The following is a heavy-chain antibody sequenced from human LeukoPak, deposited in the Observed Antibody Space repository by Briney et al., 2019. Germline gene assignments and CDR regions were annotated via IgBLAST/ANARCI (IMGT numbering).Heavy chain of an antibody. Sequence: ASVKVSCKASGYTFTGYYMHWVRQASGQGLEWMGWINPNSGGTNYAQKFQGRVTMTRDTSISTAYMELSRLRSDDTAVYYCARDRAAAGSRWFDPWGQGTLVTVSS. CDR2: INPNSGGT. D-gene: IGHD6-13*01. CDR1: GYTFTGYY. J-gene: IGHJ5*02. V-gene: IGHV1-2*02. CDR3: ARDRAAAGSRWFDP.